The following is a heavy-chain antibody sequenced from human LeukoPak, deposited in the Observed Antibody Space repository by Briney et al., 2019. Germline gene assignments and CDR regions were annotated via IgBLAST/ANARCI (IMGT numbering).Heavy chain of an antibody. CDR3: ARDQGSMIVVPTTNWYFDL. CDR2: INQDGSEM. V-gene: IGHV3-7*01. CDR1: GFTFSNYW. Sequence: PGGSLRLSCAASGFTFSNYWMSWVRQAPGKGLEWLANINQDGSEMYYVDSVKGRFTITRDNGKNSLYLQTNSLRADDTAVYYCARDQGSMIVVPTTNWYFDLWGRGTLVTVSS. D-gene: IGHD3-22*01. J-gene: IGHJ2*01.